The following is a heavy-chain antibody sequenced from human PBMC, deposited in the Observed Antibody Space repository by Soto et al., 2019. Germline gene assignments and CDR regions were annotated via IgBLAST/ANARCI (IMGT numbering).Heavy chain of an antibody. D-gene: IGHD3-22*01. CDR3: ATLTLGGYLGGFDY. J-gene: IGHJ4*02. CDR1: GGSISSSNW. V-gene: IGHV4-4*02. CDR2: IYHSGST. Sequence: SETLSLTCAVSGGSISSSNWWSWVRQPPGKGLEWIGEIYHSGSTNYNPSLKSRVTISVDKSKNQFSLKLSSVTAADTAVYYCATLTLGGYLGGFDYWGQGTLVTVSS.